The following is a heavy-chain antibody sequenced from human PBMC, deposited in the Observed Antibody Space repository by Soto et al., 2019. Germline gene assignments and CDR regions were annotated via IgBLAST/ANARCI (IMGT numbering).Heavy chain of an antibody. CDR3: AKDIGIQLWLRRMDV. V-gene: IGHV3-23*01. J-gene: IGHJ6*02. D-gene: IGHD5-18*01. CDR2: ISGSGGST. CDR1: GFTFSSYA. Sequence: GGSLRLSCAASGFTFSSYAMSWVRQAPGKGLEWVSAISGSGGSTYYADSVKGRFTISRDNSKNTLYLQMNSLRAEDTAVYYCAKDIGIQLWLRRMDVWGQGTTVTVSS.